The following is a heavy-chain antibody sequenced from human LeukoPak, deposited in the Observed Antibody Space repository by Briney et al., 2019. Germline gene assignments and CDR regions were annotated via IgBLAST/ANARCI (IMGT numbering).Heavy chain of an antibody. V-gene: IGHV3-48*01. J-gene: IGHJ4*02. CDR2: ISSSSSTI. Sequence: GGSLRLSCAASGFTFSGYSMNWVRQAPGKGLEWVSYISSSSSTIYYADSVKGRFTISRDNAKNSLYLQMNSLRAEDTAVYYCARASGDFDYWGQGTLVTVSS. CDR3: ARASGDFDY. CDR1: GFTFSGYS. D-gene: IGHD6-25*01.